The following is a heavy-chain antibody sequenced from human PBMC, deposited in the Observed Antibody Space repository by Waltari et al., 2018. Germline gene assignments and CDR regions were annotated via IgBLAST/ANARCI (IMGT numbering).Heavy chain of an antibody. CDR3: ARVGYPYYYYYMDV. Sequence: QVQLQESGPGLVKPSETLSLTCAVSGYSISSGYYWGWIRQPPGKGLEWIGSIYHSGSTYYNPSLKSRVTISVDTSKNQFSLKLSSVTAADTAVYYCARVGYPYYYYYMDVWGKGTTVTVSS. CDR1: GYSISSGYY. J-gene: IGHJ6*03. V-gene: IGHV4-38-2*01. CDR2: IYHSGST. D-gene: IGHD5-12*01.